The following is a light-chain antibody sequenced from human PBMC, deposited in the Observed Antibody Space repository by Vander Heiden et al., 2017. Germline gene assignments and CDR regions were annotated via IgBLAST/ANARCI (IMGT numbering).Light chain of an antibody. CDR2: DAS. CDR1: QSISRS. CDR3: QQSVSTPFT. Sequence: DIQMTQSPSSLSASVGDRVTIPCRASQSISRSLNWYQQTPGKAPKVLIHDASSLHSGVPSRFSGSGSGTDFNLTISSLQPEDFATYYCQQSVSTPFTFGHGTKVDLK. V-gene: IGKV1-39*01. J-gene: IGKJ3*01.